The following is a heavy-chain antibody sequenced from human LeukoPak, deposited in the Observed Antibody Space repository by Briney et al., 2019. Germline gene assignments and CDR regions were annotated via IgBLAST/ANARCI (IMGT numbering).Heavy chain of an antibody. D-gene: IGHD6-19*01. CDR1: GFTFSSYA. V-gene: IGHV3-23*01. CDR2: ISSSGGST. J-gene: IGHJ4*02. Sequence: GGSLRLSFAASGFTFSSYAMSWVRQAPGKGLDWVSAISSSGGSTYYADSVKGRFTISRDNSKNTLYLQMNSLRAEDTAVYYCAKEPYSSGWYPFDYWGQGTLVTVSS. CDR3: AKEPYSSGWYPFDY.